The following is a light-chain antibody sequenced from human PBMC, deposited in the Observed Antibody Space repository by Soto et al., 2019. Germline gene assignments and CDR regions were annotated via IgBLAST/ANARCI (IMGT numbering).Light chain of an antibody. CDR3: QQNYNSLWT. CDR2: AAS. Sequence: DIQLTQSPASLSASVGDRVTITCRASQNINIHLNWYQQKAFEAPKLLIYAASSVQTGVPPRFSGRGSGTDFTLTINSLQPEDVATYFCQQNYNSLWTFGQGTVVEIK. J-gene: IGKJ1*01. CDR1: QNINIH. V-gene: IGKV1-39*01.